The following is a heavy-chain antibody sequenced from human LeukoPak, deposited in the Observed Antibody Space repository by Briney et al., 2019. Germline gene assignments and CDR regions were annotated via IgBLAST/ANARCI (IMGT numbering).Heavy chain of an antibody. CDR1: GYTFTSYG. J-gene: IGHJ4*02. CDR3: ARGNNWNDAFDY. V-gene: IGHV1-18*01. D-gene: IGHD1-20*01. CDR2: ISAYNGNT. Sequence: ASVKVSCKASGYTFTSYGISWVRQAPGQGLEWMGWISAYNGNTNYAQKLQGRVTITRNTSISTAYMELSSLRSEDTAVYYCARGNNWNDAFDYWGQGTLVTVSS.